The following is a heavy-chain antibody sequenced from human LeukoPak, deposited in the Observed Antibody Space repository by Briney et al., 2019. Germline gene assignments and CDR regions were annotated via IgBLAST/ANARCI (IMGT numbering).Heavy chain of an antibody. J-gene: IGHJ4*02. V-gene: IGHV4-34*01. CDR1: GGSFSAYY. CDR2: INHSGTT. CDR3: AQYSISSTEIFDF. D-gene: IGHD6-6*01. Sequence: SETLSLTCAVYGGSFSAYYWSWIRQPPGKGLEWIGEINHSGTTTYNPSLKSRVTISVDRSKKQLSLKLTSVTAADTAVYYCAQYSISSTEIFDFWGQGTLVTVSS.